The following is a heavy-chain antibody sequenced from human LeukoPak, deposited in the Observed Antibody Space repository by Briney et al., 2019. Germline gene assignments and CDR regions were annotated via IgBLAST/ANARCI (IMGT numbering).Heavy chain of an antibody. CDR3: ASSYLHYNWNDEVRFDY. D-gene: IGHD1-1*01. CDR2: IYYSGST. Sequence: SETLSLTCTVSGGSISSYYWSWIRQPPGKGLEWLGYIYYSGSTNYNPSLKSRVTISVDTSKNQFSLKLSSVTAADTAVYYCASSYLHYNWNDEVRFDYWGQGTLVTVSS. V-gene: IGHV4-59*08. CDR1: GGSISSYY. J-gene: IGHJ4*02.